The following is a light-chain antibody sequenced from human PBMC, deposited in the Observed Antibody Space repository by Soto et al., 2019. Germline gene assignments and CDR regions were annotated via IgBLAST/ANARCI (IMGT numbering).Light chain of an antibody. CDR2: EGS. CDR3: CSYAGSSTLL. J-gene: IGLJ2*01. CDR1: SSDVVSYNL. V-gene: IGLV2-23*01. Sequence: QSALTQPASVSGSPGQSITISCTGTSSDVVSYNLVSWYQQHPGKAPKHMIYEGSKRPSGISNRFSGSKSGNTASLTISGLQAEDEADYYCCSYAGSSTLLFGGGTKLTVL.